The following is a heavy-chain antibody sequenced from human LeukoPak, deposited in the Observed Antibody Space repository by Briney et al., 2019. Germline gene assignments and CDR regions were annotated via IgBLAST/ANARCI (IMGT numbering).Heavy chain of an antibody. D-gene: IGHD1-1*01. J-gene: IGHJ4*02. CDR2: IYTSGST. Sequence: SETLSLTCTVSGGSISSGSYYWSWIRQPAGKGLEWIGRIYTSGSTNYNPSLKSRVTISVDTSKSQFSLYVHSVTAADTAVYYCARDWNRYAYWGQGTLVTVSS. V-gene: IGHV4-61*02. CDR1: GGSISSGSYY. CDR3: ARDWNRYAY.